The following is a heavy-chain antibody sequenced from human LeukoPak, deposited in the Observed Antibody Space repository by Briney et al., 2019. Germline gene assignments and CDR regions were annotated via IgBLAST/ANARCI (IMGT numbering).Heavy chain of an antibody. V-gene: IGHV3-30*04. CDR2: ISSDGSNK. Sequence: GGSLRLSCAASGFTFSSYVMQWVRQVPGKGLEWVAVISSDGSNKYYTDSVKGRFTISRDNSKNTLYLQMNSLRAEDTAVYYCAKDFLAPYYFDYWGQGTLVTVSS. CDR1: GFTFSSYV. CDR3: AKDFLAPYYFDY. J-gene: IGHJ4*02.